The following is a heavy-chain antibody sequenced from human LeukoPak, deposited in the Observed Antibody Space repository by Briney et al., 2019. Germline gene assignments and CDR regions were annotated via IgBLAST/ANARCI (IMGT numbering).Heavy chain of an antibody. CDR2: ISGSGGST. D-gene: IGHD3-22*01. J-gene: IGHJ6*02. Sequence: PGASLRLSCAASGFTFSSYAMSWVRQAPGKGLEWVSAISGSGGSTYYADSVKGRFTISRDNSKNTLYLQMNSLRAEDTAVYYCAKELFDSGYPPFYYYGMDVWGQGTTVTVSS. CDR3: AKELFDSGYPPFYYYGMDV. CDR1: GFTFSSYA. V-gene: IGHV3-23*01.